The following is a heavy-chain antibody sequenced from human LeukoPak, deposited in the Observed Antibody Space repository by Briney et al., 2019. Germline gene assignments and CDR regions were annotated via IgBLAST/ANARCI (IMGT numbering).Heavy chain of an antibody. V-gene: IGHV3-21*01. CDR1: GFTVSSNY. J-gene: IGHJ4*02. CDR2: ISSSSSYI. D-gene: IGHD3-3*01. CDR3: ARGPYDFWSGYFPDY. Sequence: PGGSLRLSCAASGFTVSSNYMSWVRQAPGKGLEWVSSISSSSSYIYYADSVKGRFTISRDNAKNSLYLQMNSLRAEDTAVYYCARGPYDFWSGYFPDYWGQGTLVTVSS.